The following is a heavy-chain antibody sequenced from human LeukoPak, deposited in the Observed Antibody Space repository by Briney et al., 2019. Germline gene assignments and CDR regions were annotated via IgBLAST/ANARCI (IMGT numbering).Heavy chain of an antibody. CDR3: AREYCSSTSCYVRYFDY. Sequence: SVKVSCKASGGTFSGYAISWVRQAPGQGLEWMGGIIPIFGTTNYAQKFQSRVTITADESTSTAYMELSSLRSEDTAVYYCAREYCSSTSCYVRYFDYWGQGTLVTVSS. J-gene: IGHJ4*02. D-gene: IGHD2-2*01. V-gene: IGHV1-69*13. CDR1: GGTFSGYA. CDR2: IIPIFGTT.